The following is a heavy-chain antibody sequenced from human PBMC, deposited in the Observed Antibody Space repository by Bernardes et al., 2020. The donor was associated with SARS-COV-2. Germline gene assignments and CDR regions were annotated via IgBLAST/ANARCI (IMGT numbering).Heavy chain of an antibody. V-gene: IGHV3-30*18. CDR3: AKDLAWKGLAHSFDY. Sequence: GGSLRLSRAASGSTFNSYAVHWVRQAPGKGLEWVAVISYDGKTQYYVDSVKGRFTISRDNSKNTLYLQMNSLRVEDTAVYFCAKDLAWKGLAHSFDYWGQGVLVTVSS. CDR1: GSTFNSYA. CDR2: ISYDGKTQ. D-gene: IGHD3-16*01. J-gene: IGHJ4*02.